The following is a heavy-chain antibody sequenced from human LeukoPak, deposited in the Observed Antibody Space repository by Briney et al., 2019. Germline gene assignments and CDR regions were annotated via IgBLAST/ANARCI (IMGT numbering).Heavy chain of an antibody. Sequence: SETLSLTCTVSGGSISSYYWSWIRQPPGKGLEWIGYIYYSGSTNYNPSLKSRVTISVDTSKNQFSLKLSSVTVADTAVYYCARGKLQDYFDYWGQGTLVTVSS. D-gene: IGHD1-7*01. CDR1: GGSISSYY. CDR3: ARGKLQDYFDY. V-gene: IGHV4-59*01. CDR2: IYYSGST. J-gene: IGHJ4*02.